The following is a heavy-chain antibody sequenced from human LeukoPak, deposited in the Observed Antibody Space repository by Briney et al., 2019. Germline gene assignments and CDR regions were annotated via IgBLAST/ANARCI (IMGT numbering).Heavy chain of an antibody. D-gene: IGHD5-12*01. CDR2: ISGSDGST. CDR1: GFTLSSYA. V-gene: IGHV3-23*01. Sequence: GGSLRLSCAASGFTLSSYAISWVRQAPGKGLEWVSAISGSDGSTHYADSVKGQFTISRDSSSNILYLQMNGLRAEDTALYFCAKDVEATISSGGYYFDYWGQGTLVTVSS. J-gene: IGHJ4*02. CDR3: AKDVEATISSGGYYFDY.